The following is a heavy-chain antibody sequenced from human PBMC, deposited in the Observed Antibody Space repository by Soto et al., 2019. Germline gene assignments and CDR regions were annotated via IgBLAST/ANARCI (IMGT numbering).Heavy chain of an antibody. CDR3: ARAQYSGSYIRMDV. J-gene: IGHJ6*02. V-gene: IGHV3-33*01. CDR1: GFTFSSYG. Sequence: QVQLVESGGGVVQPGRSLRLSCAASGFTFSSYGMHWVRQAPGKGLEWVAVIWHDGSNKYYADSVKGRFIISRDNSKNTRYLQRNSLRAEDTAVYYCARAQYSGSYIRMDVWGQGTTVTVSS. CDR2: IWHDGSNK. D-gene: IGHD1-26*01.